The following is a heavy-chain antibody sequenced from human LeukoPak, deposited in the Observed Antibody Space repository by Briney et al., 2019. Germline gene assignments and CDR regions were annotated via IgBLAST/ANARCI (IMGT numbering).Heavy chain of an antibody. CDR2: YSGDSQT. J-gene: IGHJ5*01. CDR1: GHSFTYW. V-gene: IGHV5-51*01. CDR3: ASARNGDYTWDS. Sequence: GESLQISCKGSGHSFTYWIGWVRQMPGKGLEWMGIYSGDSQTKYSPSFQGRVTISVDNSISTAYLQWSSLEASDTAMYYCASARNGDYTWDSWGQGTLVTVSS. D-gene: IGHD4-17*01.